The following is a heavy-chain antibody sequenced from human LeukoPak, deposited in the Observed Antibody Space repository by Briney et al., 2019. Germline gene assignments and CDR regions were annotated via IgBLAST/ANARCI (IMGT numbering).Heavy chain of an antibody. CDR1: GFTFSSYA. J-gene: IGHJ4*02. CDR2: ISGSGGST. V-gene: IGHV3-23*01. CDR3: ARDPTTVGGGFDY. Sequence: GGSLRLSCAAPGFTFSSYAMSWVRQAPGKGLEWVSAISGSGGSTYYADSVKGRFTISRDNSKNTLYLQMNSLRAEDTAVYYCARDPTTVGGGFDYWGQGTLVTVSS. D-gene: IGHD4-23*01.